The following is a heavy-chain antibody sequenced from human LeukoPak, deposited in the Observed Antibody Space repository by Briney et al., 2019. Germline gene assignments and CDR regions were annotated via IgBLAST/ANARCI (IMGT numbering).Heavy chain of an antibody. Sequence: PGGSLRLSCAASGFTFNTYWMSGVRQAPGKGLEWVANIKQDGSEIYYMDSVKGRFTISRDNAKNSLYLQMNSLRAEDTAVYYCARRSGLDYWGQGTLVTVSS. D-gene: IGHD6-19*01. CDR1: GFTFNTYW. CDR3: ARRSGLDY. J-gene: IGHJ4*02. V-gene: IGHV3-7*01. CDR2: IKQDGSEI.